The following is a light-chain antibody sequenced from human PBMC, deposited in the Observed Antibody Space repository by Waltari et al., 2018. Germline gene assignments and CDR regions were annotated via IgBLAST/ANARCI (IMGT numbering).Light chain of an antibody. Sequence: DIALTQSPGTLSLPPGETATLSCRASQSVCSNYLAWYQQKPGQAPSLLSYAASSRATGVPDRISGSGSGTDFTLTLSRLEPEDFAVYYCQQHGTSPYTFGQGTKLQIK. V-gene: IGKV3-20*01. CDR3: QQHGTSPYT. CDR2: AAS. CDR1: QSVCSNY. J-gene: IGKJ2*01.